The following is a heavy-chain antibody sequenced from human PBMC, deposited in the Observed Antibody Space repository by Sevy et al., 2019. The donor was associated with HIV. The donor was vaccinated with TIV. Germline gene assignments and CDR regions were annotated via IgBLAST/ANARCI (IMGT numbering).Heavy chain of an antibody. J-gene: IGHJ6*02. CDR3: AKSYFGSGTSYGMDL. CDR1: GFTFRNFW. D-gene: IGHD3-10*01. CDR2: IRQDGSEK. V-gene: IGHV3-7*01. Sequence: GGSLRLSCAVSGFTFRNFWMSWVRQAPGKGLEWVANIRQDGSEKYYVDSVRGRFTISRDNAKTSLFLQLNSLRADDTAIYYCAKSYFGSGTSYGMDLWGRGTTVTVSS.